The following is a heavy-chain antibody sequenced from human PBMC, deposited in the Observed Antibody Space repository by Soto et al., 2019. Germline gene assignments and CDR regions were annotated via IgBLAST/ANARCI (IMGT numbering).Heavy chain of an antibody. V-gene: IGHV1-3*01. Sequence: ASVKVSCKASGYTFTSYAMHWVRQAPGQRLEWMGWINAGNGNTKYSQKFQGRVTITRDTSASTAYMELSSLRSEDTAVYYCARYHNYDILTVRYGGYYYYGMDVWGQGTTVTVSS. D-gene: IGHD3-9*01. J-gene: IGHJ6*02. CDR3: ARYHNYDILTVRYGGYYYYGMDV. CDR1: GYTFTSYA. CDR2: INAGNGNT.